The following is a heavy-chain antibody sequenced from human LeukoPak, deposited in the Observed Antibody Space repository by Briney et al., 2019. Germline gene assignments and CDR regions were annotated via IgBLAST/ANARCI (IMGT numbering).Heavy chain of an antibody. D-gene: IGHD3-9*01. CDR1: GFTSSAYG. Sequence: PGRSLRLSCAASGFTSSAYGMHWVRQAPGKGLEWMTVISYDGNNKYYADSLKGRFTNTRDNSKNTLYLQIDSLTAEDTAVYYSAKDRLGTLDAFDIWGQGTMVTVSS. CDR3: AKDRLGTLDAFDI. V-gene: IGHV3-30*18. CDR2: ISYDGNNK. J-gene: IGHJ3*02.